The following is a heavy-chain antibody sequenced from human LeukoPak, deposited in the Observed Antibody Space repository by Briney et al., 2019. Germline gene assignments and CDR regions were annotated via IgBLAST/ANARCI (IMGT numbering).Heavy chain of an antibody. Sequence: SETLSLTCAVYGGSFSGYYWSWIRQPPGKGLEWIGEISHSGSTNYNPSLKSRDTISVDTSKNQFSLKLSSVTAADTAVYYCARGHTMVRGFNYFDYWGQGTLVTVSS. J-gene: IGHJ4*02. D-gene: IGHD3-10*01. CDR1: GGSFSGYY. V-gene: IGHV4-34*01. CDR3: ARGHTMVRGFNYFDY. CDR2: ISHSGST.